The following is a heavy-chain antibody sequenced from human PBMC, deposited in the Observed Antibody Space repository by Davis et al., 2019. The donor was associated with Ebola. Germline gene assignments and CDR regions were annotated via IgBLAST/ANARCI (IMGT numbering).Heavy chain of an antibody. D-gene: IGHD3-10*01. CDR1: GGSISSYY. CDR2: IYYSGST. Sequence: MPSETLSLTCTVSGGSISSYYWSWIRQPPGKGLEWIGYIYYSGSTNYNPSLKSRVTISVDTSKNQFSLKLSSVTAADTAVYYCARGLRVVQGILDYWGQGTLVTVSS. V-gene: IGHV4-59*01. CDR3: ARGLRVVQGILDY. J-gene: IGHJ4*02.